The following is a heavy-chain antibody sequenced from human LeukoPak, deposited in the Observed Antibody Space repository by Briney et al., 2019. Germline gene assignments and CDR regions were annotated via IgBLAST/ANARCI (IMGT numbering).Heavy chain of an antibody. CDR1: GGSISSNNYY. V-gene: IGHV4-39*07. D-gene: IGHD3-10*01. CDR2: AYFIGRT. J-gene: IGHJ4*02. Sequence: PSETLSLTCTVSGGSISSNNYYWGWIRQPPGKGLEWIGSAYFIGRTNYDPSFKSRVTISVDTSKNQFSLKLSSVTAADTAVYYCARGSGGMVRGVILDYWGQGTLVTVSS. CDR3: ARGSGGMVRGVILDY.